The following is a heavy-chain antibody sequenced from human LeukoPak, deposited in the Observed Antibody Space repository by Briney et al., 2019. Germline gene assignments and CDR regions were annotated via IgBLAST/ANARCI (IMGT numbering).Heavy chain of an antibody. V-gene: IGHV4-34*01. CDR2: INDYTGDT. J-gene: IGHJ4*02. CDR3: AREGYSYGTTYFDY. D-gene: IGHD5-18*01. CDR1: GGSFTDYF. Sequence: SETLSLTCTVYGGSFTDYFWTWIRQSPGKGLEWIGEINDYTGDTNYNPSLNSRVSISLEKSKNQFSLELRSVTAADTAVYYCAREGYSYGTTYFDYWGQGTLVTVSS.